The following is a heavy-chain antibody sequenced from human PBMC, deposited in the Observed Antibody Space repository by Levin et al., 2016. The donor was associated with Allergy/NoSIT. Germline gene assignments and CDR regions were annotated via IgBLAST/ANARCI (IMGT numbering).Heavy chain of an antibody. CDR2: IAKTGDT. Sequence: GESLKISCAASGFIVTTFDMHWVRQVPGKGLEWVATIAKTGDTLYPDSVQGRFSISRESAQNSLYLEMNSLGAGDTAVYYCARGRGYYDSTGRTYYFDYWGQGTPVTVSS. V-gene: IGHV3-13*04. CDR3: ARGRGYYDSTGRTYYFDY. J-gene: IGHJ4*02. CDR1: GFIVTTFD. D-gene: IGHD3-22*01.